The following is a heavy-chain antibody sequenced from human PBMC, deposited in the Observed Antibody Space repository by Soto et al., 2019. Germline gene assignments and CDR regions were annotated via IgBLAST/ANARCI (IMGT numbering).Heavy chain of an antibody. CDR2: INPSGGST. Sequence: GASVKVSCKASGYTFTSYYMHWVRQAPGQGLEWMGIINPSGGSTSYAQKFQGRVTMTRDTSTSTVYMELSSLRSEDTAVYYCAREGYSISFDWFRILTYWGQGTLVTVSS. CDR1: GYTFTSYY. J-gene: IGHJ4*02. V-gene: IGHV1-46*01. D-gene: IGHD3-9*01. CDR3: AREGYSISFDWFRILTY.